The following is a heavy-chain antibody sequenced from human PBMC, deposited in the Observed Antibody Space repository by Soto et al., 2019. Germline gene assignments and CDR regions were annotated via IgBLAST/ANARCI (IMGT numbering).Heavy chain of an antibody. CDR2: ISGSGGST. D-gene: IGHD1-26*01. J-gene: IGHJ2*01. CDR1: GFTFSSDA. CDR3: ANRRVGWYFDL. V-gene: IGHV3-23*01. Sequence: EVQLLESGGGLVQPGGSLRLSCAASGFTFSSDAMNSVRQAPGKGLEWVSVISGSGGSTYSADAVKGRVTTSRDNSKNTLYLQMYSLRAEDTAVYYCANRRVGWYFDLWGRGTLVTVSS.